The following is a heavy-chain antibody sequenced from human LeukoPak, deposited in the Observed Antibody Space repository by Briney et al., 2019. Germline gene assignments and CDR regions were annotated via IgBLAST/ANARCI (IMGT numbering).Heavy chain of an antibody. CDR2: TNHSGST. D-gene: IGHD6-13*01. J-gene: IGHJ4*02. CDR3: ARGLGIAAAGTFDY. V-gene: IGHV4-34*01. CDR1: GGSISGYN. Sequence: SETLSLTCTVSGGSISGYNWSWIRQPPGKGLEWIGETNHSGSTNYNPSLKSRVTISVDTSKNQFSLKLSSVTAADTAVYYCARGLGIAAAGTFDYWGQGTLVTVSS.